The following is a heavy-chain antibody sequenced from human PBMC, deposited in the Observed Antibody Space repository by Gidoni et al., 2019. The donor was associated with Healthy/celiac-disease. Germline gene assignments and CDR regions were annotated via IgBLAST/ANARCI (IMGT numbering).Heavy chain of an antibody. CDR2: IIPIFGTA. D-gene: IGHD6-6*01. J-gene: IGHJ6*02. CDR1: GGTFSRYA. V-gene: IGHV1-69*01. Sequence: QVQLVQSGAEVKKPGSSVKVSCKASGGTFSRYAISWVRQAPGQGLEWMGGIIPIFGTANDAQKFQGRVTITADESTSTAYMELSSLRSEDTAVYYCARCSSFPRGYYGMDVWGQGTTVTVSS. CDR3: ARCSSFPRGYYGMDV.